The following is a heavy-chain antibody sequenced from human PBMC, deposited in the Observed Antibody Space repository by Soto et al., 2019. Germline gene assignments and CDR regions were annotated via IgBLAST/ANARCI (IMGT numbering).Heavy chain of an antibody. CDR2: IYHSGST. Sequence: SETLSLTCTVSGYSISSGYYWGWIRQPPGKGLEWIGSIYHSGSTYYNPSLKSRVTISVDTSKNQFSLKLSSVTAADTAVYYCVRDADYDILTGYYNYWGQGTLVTVSS. D-gene: IGHD3-9*01. J-gene: IGHJ4*02. CDR1: GYSISSGYY. V-gene: IGHV4-38-2*02. CDR3: VRDADYDILTGYYNY.